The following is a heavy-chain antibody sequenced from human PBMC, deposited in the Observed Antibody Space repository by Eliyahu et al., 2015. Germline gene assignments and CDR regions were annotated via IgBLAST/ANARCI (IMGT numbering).Heavy chain of an antibody. V-gene: IGHV4-59*01. CDR3: ARENYGGNSDENAFDI. CDR1: GXSXXSYY. Sequence: QVQLQESGPGLVKXSETLSLTCTXSGXSXXSYYWSWIRQPPGKGLEWIGYIYYSXSTNYNPSLKSRVTISVDTSKNQFSLKLSSVTAADTAVYYCARENYGGNSDENAFDIWGQGTMVTVSS. D-gene: IGHD4-23*01. CDR2: IYYSXST. J-gene: IGHJ3*02.